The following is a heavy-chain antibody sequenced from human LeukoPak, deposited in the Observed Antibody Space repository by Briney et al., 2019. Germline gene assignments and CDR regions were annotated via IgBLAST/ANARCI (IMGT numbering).Heavy chain of an antibody. V-gene: IGHV1-69*05. D-gene: IGHD3-22*01. CDR2: IIPIFGTA. CDR1: GGTFSSYA. CDR3: ARDLSYGSGYSHEAFDI. Sequence: ASVKVSCKASGGTFSSYAISWVRQAPGQGLEWMGGIIPIFGTANYAQKFQGRVTITTDESTSTAYMELSRLRSEDTAVYYCARDLSYGSGYSHEAFDIWGQGTMVTVSS. J-gene: IGHJ3*02.